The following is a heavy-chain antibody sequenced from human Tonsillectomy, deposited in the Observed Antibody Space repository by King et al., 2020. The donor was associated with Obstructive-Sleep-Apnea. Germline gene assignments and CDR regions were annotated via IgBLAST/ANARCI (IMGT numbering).Heavy chain of an antibody. CDR1: GGSISSYY. CDR2: FYYIGRT. J-gene: IGHJ6*02. D-gene: IGHD3-3*01. V-gene: IGHV4-59*08. Sequence: QLQESGPGLVKPSETLSLTCTVSGGSISSYYWNWIRQPPGKGLDWIGYFYYIGRTHYNSSPKSRVTISVDTSKNQFSLKLTSVTAADTAVSYCAMETYFGLDVGGQGTTVTVSS. CDR3: AMETYFGLDV.